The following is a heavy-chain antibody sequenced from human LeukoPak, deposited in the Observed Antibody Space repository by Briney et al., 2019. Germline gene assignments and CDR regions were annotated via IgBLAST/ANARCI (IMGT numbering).Heavy chain of an antibody. CDR3: ARSSWSPNWFDP. D-gene: IGHD6-13*01. J-gene: IGHJ5*02. Sequence: PGGSLRLSCAASGFTFSSSWMSWVRQAPGKGLEWVANIKQDGSEQYYVESVKGRFTISRDNAKTSLYLQMNSLRDEDTAVYYCARSSWSPNWFDPWGQGTLVTVSS. V-gene: IGHV3-7*04. CDR2: IKQDGSEQ. CDR1: GFTFSSSW.